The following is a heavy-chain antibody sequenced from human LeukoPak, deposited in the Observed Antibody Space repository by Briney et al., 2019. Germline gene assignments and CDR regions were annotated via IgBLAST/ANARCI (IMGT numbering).Heavy chain of an antibody. CDR3: ARDSIQWPNCSSTSCSL. CDR1: GGSISSYY. J-gene: IGHJ4*02. CDR2: IYYSGST. V-gene: IGHV4-59*12. D-gene: IGHD2-2*01. Sequence: PSETLSLTCTVSGGSISSYYWSWIRQPPGKGLEWIGYIYYSGSTNYNPSLKSRVTISVDTSKNQFSLKLSSVTAADTAVYYCARDSIQWPNCSSTSCSLWGQGTLVTVSS.